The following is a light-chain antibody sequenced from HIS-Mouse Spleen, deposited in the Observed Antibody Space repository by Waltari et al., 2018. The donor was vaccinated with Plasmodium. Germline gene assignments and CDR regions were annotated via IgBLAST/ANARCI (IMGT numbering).Light chain of an antibody. CDR2: DAS. J-gene: IGKJ4*01. V-gene: IGKV3-11*01. CDR1: PSVSSY. Sequence: ELVLTQSPATLSLSPGERATLPCSASPSVSSYLAWYQQKPGQAPRLLIYDASNRATGIPARFSGSGSGTDFTLTISSLEPEDFAVYYCQQRSNWPSLTFGGGTKVEIK. CDR3: QQRSNWPSLT.